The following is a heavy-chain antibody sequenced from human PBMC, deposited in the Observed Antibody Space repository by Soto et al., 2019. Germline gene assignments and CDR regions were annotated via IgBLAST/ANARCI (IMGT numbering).Heavy chain of an antibody. J-gene: IGHJ4*02. D-gene: IGHD6-13*01. Sequence: SETLSLTCTVSGGSISSGGYYWSWIRQHPGKGLEWIGYIYYSGSTYYNPSLKSRVTISVDTSKNQFSLKLSSVTAADTAVYYCARGSIGHSSSWRRIDYWGQGTLVTVSS. CDR1: GGSISSGGYY. CDR2: IYYSGST. CDR3: ARGSIGHSSSWRRIDY. V-gene: IGHV4-31*03.